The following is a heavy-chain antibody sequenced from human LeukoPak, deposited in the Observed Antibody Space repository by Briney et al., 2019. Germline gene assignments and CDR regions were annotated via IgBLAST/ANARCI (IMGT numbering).Heavy chain of an antibody. J-gene: IGHJ5*01. V-gene: IGHV3-30*02. Sequence: GGSLRLSCAASGFTYSDYGMHWVRQAPGRGLEWVAFILNDGTWEYYPDSVKGRLTISRDNSSNTLYLQMNSVRLEDTAIYYCVKGGSISHNWFDSWGQGTLVTVSS. CDR1: GFTYSDYG. CDR3: VKGGSISHNWFDS. D-gene: IGHD3-16*01. CDR2: ILNDGTWE.